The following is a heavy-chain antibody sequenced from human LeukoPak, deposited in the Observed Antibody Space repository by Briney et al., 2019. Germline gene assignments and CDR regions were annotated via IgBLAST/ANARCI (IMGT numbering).Heavy chain of an antibody. D-gene: IGHD2-15*01. Sequence: GRSLRLSGAASGFTFSSYAMHWVRQAPGKGLEWVAVISYDGSNKYYADSVKGRFTISRDNSKNTLYLQMNSLRAEDTAVYYCARGGRVVLYYFDYWGQGTLVAVSP. CDR1: GFTFSSYA. J-gene: IGHJ4*02. V-gene: IGHV3-30-3*01. CDR3: ARGGRVVLYYFDY. CDR2: ISYDGSNK.